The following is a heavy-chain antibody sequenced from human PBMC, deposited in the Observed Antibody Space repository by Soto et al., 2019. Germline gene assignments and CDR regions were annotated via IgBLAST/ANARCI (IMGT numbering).Heavy chain of an antibody. V-gene: IGHV1-69*12. Sequence: QVQLVQSGTEVRKPGSSVKVSCKASGGTFDSNAISWVRLAPGQGLEWMGGIIPIFGTINNAQKFQDRVTITADESANIGYMERSSLRSEDAAIYYCARAGLTFGPGAVGGAFDIWGQGTLVTVSS. CDR2: IIPIFGTI. D-gene: IGHD2-2*01. CDR1: GGTFDSNA. CDR3: ARAGLTFGPGAVGGAFDI. J-gene: IGHJ3*02.